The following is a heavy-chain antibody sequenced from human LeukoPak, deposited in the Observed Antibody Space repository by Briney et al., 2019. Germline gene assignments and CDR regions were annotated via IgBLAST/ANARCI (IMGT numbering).Heavy chain of an antibody. CDR3: ARNGGNSDVDY. V-gene: IGHV4-4*02. J-gene: IGHJ4*02. Sequence: ASGTLSLTCAVSGDSISSSNWWTWVRQPPGKGLEWIGEIYPSGSTNYNPPLKSRVTISVDKSKNQFSLKLSSVTAADTAVYYCARNGGNSDVDYWGEGTLVTV. CDR2: IYPSGST. D-gene: IGHD4-23*01. CDR1: GDSISSSNW.